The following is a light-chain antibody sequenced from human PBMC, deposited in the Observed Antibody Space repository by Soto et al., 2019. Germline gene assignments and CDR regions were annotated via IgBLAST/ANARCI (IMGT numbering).Light chain of an antibody. J-gene: IGLJ1*01. CDR3: CSYTTSNTRQIV. CDR1: SSDVGGYNY. Sequence: QPVLTQPASVSGSPGQSITISCTGTSSDVGGYNYVSWYQQHPGKAPKFMIYDVSNRPSGVSNRFSGSKSGSTASLTISGLQAEDEADYYCCSYTTSNTRQIVFGTGTKLTVL. CDR2: DVS. V-gene: IGLV2-14*01.